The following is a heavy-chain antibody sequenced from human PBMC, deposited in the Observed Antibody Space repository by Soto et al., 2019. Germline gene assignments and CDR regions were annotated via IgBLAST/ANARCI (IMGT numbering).Heavy chain of an antibody. Sequence: SGGSLRLSCAASGFTFSSYAMSWVRQAPGKGLEWVSAISGSGGSTYYADSVKGRFTISRDNSKNTLYLQMNSLRAEDTAVYYCAKGRTYYDFWSGYTPMFLYWGQLTLVTVSS. CDR2: ISGSGGST. D-gene: IGHD3-3*01. J-gene: IGHJ4*02. V-gene: IGHV3-23*01. CDR1: GFTFSSYA. CDR3: AKGRTYYDFWSGYTPMFLY.